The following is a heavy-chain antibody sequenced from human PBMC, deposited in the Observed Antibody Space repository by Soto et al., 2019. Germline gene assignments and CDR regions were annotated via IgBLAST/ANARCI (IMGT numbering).Heavy chain of an antibody. CDR3: ARGEQGVVAATYYYYYMDV. Sequence: PSETLSLTCAVYGGSFSGYYWSWIRQPPGKGLEWIGEINHSGSTNYNPSLKSRVTISVDTSKNQFSLKLSSVTAADTAVYYCARGEQGVVAATYYYYYMDVWGKGTTVTVSS. CDR2: INHSGST. J-gene: IGHJ6*03. CDR1: GGSFSGYY. D-gene: IGHD2-15*01. V-gene: IGHV4-34*01.